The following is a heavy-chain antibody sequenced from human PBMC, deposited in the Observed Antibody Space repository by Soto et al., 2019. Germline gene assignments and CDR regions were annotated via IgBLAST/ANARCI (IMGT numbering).Heavy chain of an antibody. CDR1: GGSISSGDYY. Sequence: SETLSLTCTVSGGSISSGDYYWSWIRQPPGKGLEWIGYIYYSGSTYYNPSLKSRVTISVDTSKNQFSLKLSSVTAADTAVYYCARGLHEGYYDSSGYYYAYWGQGTLVTVSS. D-gene: IGHD3-22*01. CDR2: IYYSGST. CDR3: ARGLHEGYYDSSGYYYAY. V-gene: IGHV4-30-4*01. J-gene: IGHJ4*02.